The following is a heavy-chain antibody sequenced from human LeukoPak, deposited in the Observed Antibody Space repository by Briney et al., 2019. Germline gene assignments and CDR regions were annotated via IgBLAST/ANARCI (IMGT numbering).Heavy chain of an antibody. CDR2: IYSVGST. Sequence: TGGSLRLSCAVSGSTVSSNYMSWVRQAPGKVLGWVAIIYSVGSTFYTDCVKGRFTISRDNSKTTLYLQMNSLRGEDTAVYYCARGGRYLSAFDIWGQGTMVTVSS. D-gene: IGHD1-26*01. CDR1: GSTVSSNY. V-gene: IGHV3-53*01. CDR3: ARGGRYLSAFDI. J-gene: IGHJ3*02.